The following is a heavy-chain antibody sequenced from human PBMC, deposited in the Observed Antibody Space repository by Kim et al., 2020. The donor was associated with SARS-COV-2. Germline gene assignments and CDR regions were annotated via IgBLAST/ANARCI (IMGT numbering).Heavy chain of an antibody. J-gene: IGHJ5*02. D-gene: IGHD2-2*01. CDR1: GFSLSTSGVG. V-gene: IGHV2-5*02. Sequence: SGPTLVKPTQTLTLTCTFSGFSLSTSGVGVGWIRQPPRKALEWLALIYWDDDKRYSPSLKSRLTITKDTSKNQVVLTMTNMDPVDTATYYCAHRRPIVTARYNWFDPWGQGILVTVSS. CDR2: IYWDDDK. CDR3: AHRRPIVTARYNWFDP.